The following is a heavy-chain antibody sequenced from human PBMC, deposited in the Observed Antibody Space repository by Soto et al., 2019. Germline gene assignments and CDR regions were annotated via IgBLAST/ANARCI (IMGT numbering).Heavy chain of an antibody. D-gene: IGHD5-18*01. CDR2: INHSGST. Sequence: SETLSLTCAVYGGSFSGYYWSWIRQPPGKGLEWIGEINHSGSTNYNPSLKSRVTISVDTSKNQFSLKLSSVTAADTAVYYCARGVYSSRIAEGSYYYYYMDVWGKGTTVTVSS. V-gene: IGHV4-34*01. J-gene: IGHJ6*03. CDR3: ARGVYSSRIAEGSYYYYYMDV. CDR1: GGSFSGYY.